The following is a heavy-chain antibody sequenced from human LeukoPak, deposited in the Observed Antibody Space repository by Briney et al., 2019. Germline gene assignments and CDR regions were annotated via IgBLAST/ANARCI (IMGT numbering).Heavy chain of an antibody. Sequence: PGGSLTLSCAASGFSFSNYGMSWFRQAPGKGLEWVSTINTRADETHYADSVKGRFTISRDNSKNTLYQQMNSLRAENTAVYYCARGHSGSYQSTDAFDIWGQGTMVTVSS. V-gene: IGHV3-23*01. CDR3: ARGHSGSYQSTDAFDI. CDR1: GFSFSNYG. J-gene: IGHJ3*02. D-gene: IGHD1-26*01. CDR2: INTRADET.